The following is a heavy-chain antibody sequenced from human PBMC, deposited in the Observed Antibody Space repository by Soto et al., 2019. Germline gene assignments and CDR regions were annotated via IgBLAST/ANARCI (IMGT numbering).Heavy chain of an antibody. CDR2: ISAYNGNT. CDR1: GYTFTSYG. Sequence: QVQLVQSGAEVKKPGASVKVSCKASGYTFTSYGISWVRQAPGQGLEWMGWISAYNGNTNYAQKLQGRVTMTTDTSTSTAYMELRGLRSDDTAVYYCARQGAVAGTGGDYYGMDVWGQGTTVTVSS. J-gene: IGHJ6*02. V-gene: IGHV1-18*01. D-gene: IGHD6-19*01. CDR3: ARQGAVAGTGGDYYGMDV.